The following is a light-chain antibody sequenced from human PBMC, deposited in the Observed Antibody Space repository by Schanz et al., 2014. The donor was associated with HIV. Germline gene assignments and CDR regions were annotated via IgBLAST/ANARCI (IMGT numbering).Light chain of an antibody. CDR3: QQSYSTTWT. CDR2: GAS. J-gene: IGKJ1*01. V-gene: IGKV3D-7*01. CDR1: QSVSTSY. Sequence: EIVLTQSPATLSLSPGERATLSCRASQSVSTSYLAWYQQKRGQAPRLLIYGASTRATGIPARFSGSGSGTEFTLTIDNLQPDDFATYYCQQSYSTTWTFGQGTKVEIK.